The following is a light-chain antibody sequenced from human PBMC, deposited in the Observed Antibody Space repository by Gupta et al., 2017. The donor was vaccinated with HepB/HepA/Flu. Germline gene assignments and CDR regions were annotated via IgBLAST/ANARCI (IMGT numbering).Light chain of an antibody. Sequence: SALTQPPSASGSPGPSVTISCTGTGSDVGSSKYVSWYQQHPGKVPKLMIYEVSKRPSGVPDRFSGSKSGNTASLTVAGLQAEDEADYYCSSYAVSSDTYVFGTGTKVTVL. CDR2: EVS. J-gene: IGLJ1*01. CDR3: SSYAVSSDTYV. CDR1: GSDVGSSKY. V-gene: IGLV2-8*01.